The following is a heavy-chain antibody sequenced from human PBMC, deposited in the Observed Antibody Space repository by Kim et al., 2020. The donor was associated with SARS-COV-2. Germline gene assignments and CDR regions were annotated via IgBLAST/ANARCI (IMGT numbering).Heavy chain of an antibody. D-gene: IGHD1-26*01. Sequence: SVKVSCKASGGTFSSYAISWVRQAPGQGLEWMGGIIPIFGTANYAQKFQGRVTITADESTSTAYMELSSLRSEDTAVYYCARDREWEPHHYFDYWGQGTLVTVSS. J-gene: IGHJ4*02. CDR2: IIPIFGTA. V-gene: IGHV1-69*13. CDR3: ARDREWEPHHYFDY. CDR1: GGTFSSYA.